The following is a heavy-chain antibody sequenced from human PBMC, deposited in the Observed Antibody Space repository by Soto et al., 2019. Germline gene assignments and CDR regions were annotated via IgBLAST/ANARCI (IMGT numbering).Heavy chain of an antibody. V-gene: IGHV1-2*02. Sequence: ASVKVSCKASGYTFTGRYIHWVRQAPGQGLEWMGWINPASGGATYAQKFQGRVSLTRDTSNSIAYMELSSLRSDDTAVYYCAKVPDYDILTVYFDYWGQGTLVTSPQ. CDR2: INPASGGA. CDR3: AKVPDYDILTVYFDY. D-gene: IGHD3-9*01. J-gene: IGHJ4*02. CDR1: GYTFTGRY.